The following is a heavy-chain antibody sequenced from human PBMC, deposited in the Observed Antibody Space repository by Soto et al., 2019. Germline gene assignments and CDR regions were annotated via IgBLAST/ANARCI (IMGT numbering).Heavy chain of an antibody. Sequence: GSLRLSCAASGFTFSSYGMHWVRQAPGKGLEWVAVISYDGSNKYYADSVKGRFTISRDNSKNTLYLQMNSLRAEDTAVYYCAKEGVDYYDSSGYQYYFDYWGQGTLVTVSS. D-gene: IGHD3-22*01. J-gene: IGHJ4*02. V-gene: IGHV3-30*18. CDR2: ISYDGSNK. CDR3: AKEGVDYYDSSGYQYYFDY. CDR1: GFTFSSYG.